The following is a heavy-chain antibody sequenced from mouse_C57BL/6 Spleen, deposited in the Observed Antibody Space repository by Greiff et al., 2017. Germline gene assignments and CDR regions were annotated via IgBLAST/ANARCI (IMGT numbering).Heavy chain of an antibody. CDR2: ISPGDGDT. J-gene: IGHJ4*01. V-gene: IGHV1-82*01. D-gene: IGHD1-1*01. CDR1: GYAFRSSW. Sequence: QVQLPQSGPELVKPGASVKISCKASGYAFRSSWMYWVKQRPGTGLEWIGQISPGDGDTNYNGKFKGTATLTADKSTSTAYMQLSSLTSEDSAVYFCARAYYAGYYAMDYWGQGTSVTVSS. CDR3: ARAYYAGYYAMDY.